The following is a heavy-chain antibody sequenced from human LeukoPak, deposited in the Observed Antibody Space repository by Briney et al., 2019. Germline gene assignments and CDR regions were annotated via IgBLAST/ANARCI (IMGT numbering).Heavy chain of an antibody. J-gene: IGHJ4*02. Sequence: GGSLRLSCAASGFTFDDYPMHGVRQAQGKGLKWASLISGDGGSTFYADSVKGRFTIYRANSKNSLYLQMNSLRTEDTALSYCAKDIRAPSGWYYFDYWGQGTLVTVSS. CDR3: AKDIRAPSGWYYFDY. CDR2: ISGDGGST. CDR1: GFTFDDYP. V-gene: IGHV3-43*02. D-gene: IGHD6-19*01.